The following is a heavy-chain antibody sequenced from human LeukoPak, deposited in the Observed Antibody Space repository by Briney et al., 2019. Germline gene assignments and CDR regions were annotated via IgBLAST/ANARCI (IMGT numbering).Heavy chain of an antibody. CDR2: INPNSGGT. J-gene: IGHJ3*02. CDR1: GYTFTGHY. Sequence: GASVKVSCKASGYTFTGHYMHWVRQAPGQGLEWMGWINPNSGGTNYAQKFQGGVTMTRDTSISTAYMELSRLRSDDTAVYYCAKDRARVGTMVDAFDMWGQGTMVTVSS. D-gene: IGHD1-1*01. CDR3: AKDRARVGTMVDAFDM. V-gene: IGHV1-2*02.